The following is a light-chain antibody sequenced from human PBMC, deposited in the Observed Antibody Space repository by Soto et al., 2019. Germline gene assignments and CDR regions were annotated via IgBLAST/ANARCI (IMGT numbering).Light chain of an antibody. V-gene: IGKV3-20*01. J-gene: IGKJ1*01. CDR1: QTFSNSF. CDR2: GAS. Sequence: IGLTQSPGTLSLSPGERATLSCRVSQTFSNSFLSWFQQIPGQAPRLLIYGASMRATGIPDRFSGSGSGTDFTLSISRLDPEDFAVYYCQYYDESMWTFGQGTKVDIK. CDR3: QYYDESMWT.